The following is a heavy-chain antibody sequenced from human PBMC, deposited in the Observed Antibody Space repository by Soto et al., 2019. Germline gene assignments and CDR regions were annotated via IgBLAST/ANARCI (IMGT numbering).Heavy chain of an antibody. V-gene: IGHV1-18*01. CDR1: GYTFSSYA. CDR3: AKTGPPVDY. CDR2: IITYNGNT. Sequence: QVQLVQSGAEVKKPGASVKVSCKASGYTFSSYAISWVRQAPGQGLEWMGWIITYNGNTNYAQKLQSRITITTDTSTTTAYMDLRSRRPDDTPLYYCAKTGPPVDYWGQGTLVTVSS. J-gene: IGHJ4*02.